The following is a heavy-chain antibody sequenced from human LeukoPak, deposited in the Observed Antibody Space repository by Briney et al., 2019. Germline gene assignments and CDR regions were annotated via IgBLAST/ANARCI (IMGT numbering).Heavy chain of an antibody. CDR2: IYTSRST. D-gene: IGHD2-2*01. CDR3: AREDCSSTSCYAGNWFDP. V-gene: IGHV4-61*02. CDR1: GGSISSSSYY. J-gene: IGHJ5*02. Sequence: SETLSLTCTVSGGSISSSSYYWSWIRQPAGKGLEWIGRIYTSRSTNYNPSLKSRVTMSVDTSKNQFSLKLSSVTAADTAVYYCAREDCSSTSCYAGNWFDPWGQGTLVTVSS.